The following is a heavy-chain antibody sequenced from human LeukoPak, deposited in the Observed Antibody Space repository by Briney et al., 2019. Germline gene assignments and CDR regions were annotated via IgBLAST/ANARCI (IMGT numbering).Heavy chain of an antibody. CDR1: GLTFNSYS. CDR2: ISSSGTYI. V-gene: IGHV3-21*01. Sequence: NPGGSLRLSCAASGLTFNSYSVYWVRQAPGKGQEWVSSISSSGTYISYADSVKGRFTISRDYAENSVFLQMNSLRVEDTALYYCARDSGTYLGLVDYWGQGTLVTVSS. D-gene: IGHD1-26*01. J-gene: IGHJ4*02. CDR3: ARDSGTYLGLVDY.